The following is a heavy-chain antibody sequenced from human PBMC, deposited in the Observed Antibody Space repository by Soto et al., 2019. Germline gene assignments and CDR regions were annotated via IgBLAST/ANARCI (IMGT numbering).Heavy chain of an antibody. J-gene: IGHJ5*02. D-gene: IGHD3-3*01. CDR3: AAVPLTTGVVSGRFDP. CDR1: GDSLSSDKW. V-gene: IGHV4-4*02. CDR2: ISHRGST. Sequence: QVHLQESGPRLVRPSGTLVLTCAVSGDSLSSDKWLTWVRQPPGKGLEWIGEISHRGSTNYSPSFKSRLSLSVDTTKTQFSLRLTSVTAADTAVYYCAAVPLTTGVVSGRFDPWGQGIKVTVSS.